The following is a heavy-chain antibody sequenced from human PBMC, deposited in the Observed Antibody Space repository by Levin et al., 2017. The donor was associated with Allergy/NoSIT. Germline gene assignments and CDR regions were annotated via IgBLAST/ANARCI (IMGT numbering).Heavy chain of an antibody. V-gene: IGHV4-39*01. D-gene: IGHD3-10*01. CDR2: IYYSGST. CDR1: GGSISSSSYY. CDR3: ARIEFEGSGSYYFKY. J-gene: IGHJ4*02. Sequence: SETLSLTCTVSGGSISSSSYYWGWIRRPPGTGLEWIGSIYYSGSTYYNPSLKSRVTISVDTSKNQFFLKLNSVTAADTAVYYCARIEFEGSGSYYFKYWGQGTLVTVSS.